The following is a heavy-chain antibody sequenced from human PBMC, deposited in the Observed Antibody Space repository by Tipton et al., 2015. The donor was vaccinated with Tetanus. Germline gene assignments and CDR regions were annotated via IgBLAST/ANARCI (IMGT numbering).Heavy chain of an antibody. CDR1: GGSITSDNHY. Sequence: SGGSITSDNHYWSWIRQPPGKGLEWIGYIYHSGSTYYNASLKSRLDISLDTSKNQFSLRLTSVTVADTATYYCARGTFYAFDFWGQGVQVTVSS. CDR2: IYHSGST. V-gene: IGHV4-31*02. CDR3: ARGTFYAFDF. J-gene: IGHJ4*02. D-gene: IGHD2/OR15-2a*01.